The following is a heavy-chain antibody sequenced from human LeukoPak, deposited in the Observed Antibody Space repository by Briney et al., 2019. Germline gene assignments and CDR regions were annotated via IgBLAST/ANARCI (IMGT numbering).Heavy chain of an antibody. CDR2: IIPIFGTA. D-gene: IGHD3-22*01. J-gene: IGHJ1*01. CDR3: ASSVDYYDSSGYPMYEYFQH. CDR1: GGTFSSYA. Sequence: SVKVSCKASGGTFSSYAISWVRQAPGQGLEWMGGIIPIFGTANYAQKFQGRVTITTDESTSTAYMELCSLRSEDTAVYYCASSVDYYDSSGYPMYEYFQHWGQGTLVTVSS. V-gene: IGHV1-69*05.